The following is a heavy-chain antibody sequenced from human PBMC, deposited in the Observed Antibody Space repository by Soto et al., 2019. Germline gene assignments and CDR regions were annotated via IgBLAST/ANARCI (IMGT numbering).Heavy chain of an antibody. CDR3: AREHSSGLNWFDP. CDR2: IYHSGST. J-gene: IGHJ5*02. V-gene: IGHV4-4*02. Sequence: QVQLQESGPGLVKPSGTLSLTCAVSGGSITSSNWWSWVRQPPGKGLEWIGEIYHSGSTNYNPSLKIRVAISVDKAKSQFSLKLSSVTAADTAVYYCAREHSSGLNWFDPWGQGTLVTVSS. D-gene: IGHD6-19*01. CDR1: GGSITSSNW.